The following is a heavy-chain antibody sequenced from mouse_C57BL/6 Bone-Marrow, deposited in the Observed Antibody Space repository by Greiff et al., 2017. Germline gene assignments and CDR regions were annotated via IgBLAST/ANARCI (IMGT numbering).Heavy chain of an antibody. CDR3: AREGLKRAMDY. CDR1: GYTFTSYW. Sequence: VQLQQPGAELVRPGSSVKLSCKASGYTFTSYWMHWVKQRPIQGLEWIGNIDPSDSETHYNQKFKDKATLTEDKSSSTAYMQLSSLTSEDSAVYYCAREGLKRAMDYWGQGTSVTVSS. CDR2: IDPSDSET. D-gene: IGHD1-3*01. J-gene: IGHJ4*01. V-gene: IGHV1-52*01.